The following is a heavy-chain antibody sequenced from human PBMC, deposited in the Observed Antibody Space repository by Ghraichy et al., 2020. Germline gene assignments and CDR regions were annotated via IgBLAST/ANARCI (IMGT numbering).Heavy chain of an antibody. CDR2: ISSTSSHI. CDR1: GFTFSSYD. V-gene: IGHV3-48*02. J-gene: IGHJ5*02. CDR3: ARDSSSRLRTSRPDL. D-gene: IGHD4-17*01. Sequence: ETLSLTCAASGFTFSSYDMNWVRQAPGRGLEWISYISSTSSHIYYAHSVKGRFTISRDDGRNSLYLQMNSLRDEDTAVYYCARDSSSRLRTSRPDLWGQGTLVTVSS.